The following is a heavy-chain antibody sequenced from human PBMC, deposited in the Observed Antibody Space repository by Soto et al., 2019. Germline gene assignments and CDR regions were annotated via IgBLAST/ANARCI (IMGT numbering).Heavy chain of an antibody. CDR1: GGSFSGYY. CDR3: ARSVFP. J-gene: IGHJ5*02. Sequence: SETLSLTCAVYGGSFSGYYWSWIRQPPGKGLEWIGSIYYSGSTYYNPSFKSRVTISVDTSKNQFSLKLTSVTAADTAMYYCARSVFPWGQGTLVTVSS. V-gene: IGHV4-34*01. CDR2: IYYSGST.